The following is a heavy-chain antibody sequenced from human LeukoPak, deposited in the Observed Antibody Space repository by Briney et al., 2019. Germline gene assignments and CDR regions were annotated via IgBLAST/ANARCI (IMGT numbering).Heavy chain of an antibody. D-gene: IGHD3-16*01. CDR1: GFTFSSYW. Sequence: GGSLRLSCAASGFTFSSYWMHWVRQAPGQGLVWVSRIHSDGYSTTYADSVKGRFIISRDSAKNTLYLQMNSLRAEDTAVYYCAREWGAAFDYWGQGTLVTVSS. CDR2: IHSDGYST. V-gene: IGHV3-74*01. J-gene: IGHJ4*02. CDR3: AREWGAAFDY.